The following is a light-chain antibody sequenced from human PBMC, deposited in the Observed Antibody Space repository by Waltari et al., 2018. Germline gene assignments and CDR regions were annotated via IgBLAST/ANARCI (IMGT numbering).Light chain of an antibody. CDR2: DAS. J-gene: IGKJ1*01. CDR1: QSISNW. V-gene: IGKV1-5*01. CDR3: QQYENYSWT. Sequence: DIQMTQSPSTLSASVGDRVAITCRASQSISNWLAWYQQKPGKVPKLLIYDASNLKGGVPSRFSGSGSGIEFTLTISSLQPDDFATYYCQQYENYSWTFGQGTKVELK.